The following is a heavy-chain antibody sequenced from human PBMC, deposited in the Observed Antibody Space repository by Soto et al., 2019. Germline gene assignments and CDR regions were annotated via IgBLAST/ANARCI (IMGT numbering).Heavy chain of an antibody. CDR1: GFTFSSYP. CDR3: ASLPYSTSSHLGLYHYYGVDV. D-gene: IGHD6-6*01. J-gene: IGHJ6*02. V-gene: IGHV3-30-3*01. CDR2: ISFEGSKSFDGSST. Sequence: PGGSLRLSCTASGFTFSSYPMHWVRQAPGKGLEWVAVISFEGSKSFDGSSTYYADSVKGRFTISRDNSKDTVSLQMNSLRVDDTAVYYCASLPYSTSSHLGLYHYYGVDVWGQGTTVTVSS.